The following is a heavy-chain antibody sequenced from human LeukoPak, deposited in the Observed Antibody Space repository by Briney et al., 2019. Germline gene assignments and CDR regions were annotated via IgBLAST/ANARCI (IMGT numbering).Heavy chain of an antibody. Sequence: PSETLSLTCAVYGGSFSGYYWSWIRQPPGKGLEWIGEINHSGSTNYNPSLKSRVTISVDTSKNQFSLKLSSVTAADTAVYYCARDSNLWIQLWGYFDYWGQGTLVTVSS. D-gene: IGHD5-18*01. CDR3: ARDSNLWIQLWGYFDY. J-gene: IGHJ4*02. CDR1: GGSFSGYY. CDR2: INHSGST. V-gene: IGHV4-34*01.